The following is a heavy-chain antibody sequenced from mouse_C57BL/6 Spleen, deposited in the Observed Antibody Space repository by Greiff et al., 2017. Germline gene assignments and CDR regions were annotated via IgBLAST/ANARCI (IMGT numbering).Heavy chain of an antibody. D-gene: IGHD1-1*01. CDR2: IDPSDSYT. J-gene: IGHJ2*01. Sequence: QVHVKQPGAELVRPGTSVKLSCKASGYTFTSYWMHWVKQRPGQGLEWIGVIDPSDSYTNYNQKFKGKATLTVDTSSSTAYMQLSSLTSEDSAVYYCARGFTTVVAYRDYFDYWGQGTTLTVSS. CDR3: ARGFTTVVAYRDYFDY. CDR1: GYTFTSYW. V-gene: IGHV1-59*01.